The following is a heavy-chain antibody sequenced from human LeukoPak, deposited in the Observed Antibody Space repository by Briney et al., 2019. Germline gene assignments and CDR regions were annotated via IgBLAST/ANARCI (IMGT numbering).Heavy chain of an antibody. CDR1: GFNFSSFA. D-gene: IGHD3-9*01. J-gene: IGHJ4*02. CDR3: ATNHPNGGGGRYFDWSPID. CDR2: ISGATDRT. V-gene: IGHV3-23*01. Sequence: GGSLRLSCAASGFNFSSFAMSWVRQAPGKGLEWVSTISGATDRTYYADSVKGRFTCSRDNAKNSLHLQMNSLRAEDTAVYYCATNHPNGGGGRYFDWSPIDWGQGTLVTVSS.